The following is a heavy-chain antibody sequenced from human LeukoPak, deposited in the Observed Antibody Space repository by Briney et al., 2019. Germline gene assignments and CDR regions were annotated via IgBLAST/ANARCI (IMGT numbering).Heavy chain of an antibody. CDR2: IIPIFGTA. Sequence: ASVKVSCKASGGTFSSYAISWVRQAPGQGLEWMGRIIPIFGTANYAQKFQGRVTITTDESTSTAYMELSSLRSDDTAVYYCAREGYCSGGSCYRLSGIDYWGQGTLVTVSS. D-gene: IGHD2-15*01. J-gene: IGHJ4*02. CDR1: GGTFSSYA. V-gene: IGHV1-69*05. CDR3: AREGYCSGGSCYRLSGIDY.